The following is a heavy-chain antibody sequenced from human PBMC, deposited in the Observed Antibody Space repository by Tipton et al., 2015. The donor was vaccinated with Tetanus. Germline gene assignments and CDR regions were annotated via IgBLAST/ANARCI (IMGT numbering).Heavy chain of an antibody. J-gene: IGHJ4*02. CDR3: ARSIAAATVWPYDF. Sequence: LRLSCTVSGGSVRSGSYYWNWIRQPPGKGLEWVGEISASGSTNYNPSLESRITMSVDTTKKRISLRLASLMAADTAVYFCARSIAAATVWPYDFWGQGTLVTVTS. CDR1: GGSVRSGSYY. D-gene: IGHD6-13*01. V-gene: IGHV4-61*01. CDR2: ISASGST.